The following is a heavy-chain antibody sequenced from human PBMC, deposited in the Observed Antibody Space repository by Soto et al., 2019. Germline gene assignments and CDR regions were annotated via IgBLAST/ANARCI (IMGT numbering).Heavy chain of an antibody. Sequence: SETLSLTCAVSGGSISSGGYSWSWIRQPPGKGLEWIGYIYHGGSTYYNPSLKSRVTISVDRSKNQFSLKLSSVTAPDTAVYYCARGPPFPWGQGTLVPVSP. V-gene: IGHV4-30-2*01. J-gene: IGHJ5*02. CDR3: ARGPPFP. CDR1: GGSISSGGYS. CDR2: IYHGGST.